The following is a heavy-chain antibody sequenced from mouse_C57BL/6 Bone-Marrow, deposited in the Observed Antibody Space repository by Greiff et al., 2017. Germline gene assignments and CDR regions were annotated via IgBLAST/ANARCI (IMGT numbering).Heavy chain of an antibody. CDR3: ARSDLSSPFAY. D-gene: IGHD1-3*01. V-gene: IGHV1-59*01. Sequence: QVQLQQPGAELVRPGTSVKLSCKASGYTFTSYWMHWVKQRPGQGLEWIGVIDPSDSYTNYNQKFKGKATLTVDTSSSTAYMQLSSLTSEDSAVYYCARSDLSSPFAYGGQGTLVTVSA. J-gene: IGHJ3*01. CDR2: IDPSDSYT. CDR1: GYTFTSYW.